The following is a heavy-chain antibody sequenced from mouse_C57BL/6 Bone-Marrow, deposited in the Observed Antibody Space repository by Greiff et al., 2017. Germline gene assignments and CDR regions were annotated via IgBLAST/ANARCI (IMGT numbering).Heavy chain of an antibody. CDR3: ARERPNYYGSSYWFAY. D-gene: IGHD1-1*01. V-gene: IGHV3-6*01. J-gene: IGHJ3*01. CDR1: GYSTTSGYY. Sequence: EVQLQQSGPGLVKPSQSLSLTCSVTGYSTTSGYYWNWLRPFPGNKLEWMGYICYAGSNHSNPSLKNRISLTLDTSKNQCFVKLNSVTTEDKATYYCARERPNYYGSSYWFAYWGQGTLGTVSA. CDR2: ICYAGSN.